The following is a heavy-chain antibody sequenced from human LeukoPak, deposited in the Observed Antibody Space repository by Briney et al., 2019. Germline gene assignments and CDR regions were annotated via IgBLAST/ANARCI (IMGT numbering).Heavy chain of an antibody. CDR1: GFTFSSYG. D-gene: IGHD5-12*01. CDR2: ISGSGGST. Sequence: PGGSLRLSCAASGFTFSSYGMSWVRQAPGKGLEWVSAISGSGGSTYYADSVKGRFTISRDNSKNTLYLQMNSLRAEDTAVYYCAKGSLVVATNAPFDYWGQGTLVTVSS. J-gene: IGHJ4*02. V-gene: IGHV3-23*01. CDR3: AKGSLVVATNAPFDY.